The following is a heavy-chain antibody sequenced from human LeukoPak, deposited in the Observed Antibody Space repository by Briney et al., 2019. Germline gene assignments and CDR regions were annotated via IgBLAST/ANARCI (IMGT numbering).Heavy chain of an antibody. V-gene: IGHV1-69*13. CDR2: IIPIFGTA. J-gene: IGHJ4*02. Sequence: ASVKVSCKASGGTFSSYAISWVRQAPGQGLEWMGGIIPIFGTANYAQKFQGRVTITADESTSTAYMELSSLRSEDTAVYYCARDRDYYGSGSYSPFDYWGQGTLVTVSS. D-gene: IGHD3-10*01. CDR3: ARDRDYYGSGSYSPFDY. CDR1: GGTFSSYA.